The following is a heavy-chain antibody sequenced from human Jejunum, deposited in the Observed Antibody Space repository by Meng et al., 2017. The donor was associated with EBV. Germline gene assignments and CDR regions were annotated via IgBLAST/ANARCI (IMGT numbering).Heavy chain of an antibody. J-gene: IGHJ4*02. CDR3: SRDLRGPFDY. Sequence: QLGGAGGGLVQPGGSLRLSCVGSGYTFSNYWMHWVRQTPGKGLVWVSRINEDGTHTDYADSVKGRFTISRDNAKNTLTLQMNSLRVEDTAVYYCSRDLRGPFDYWGQGTLVTVSS. CDR1: GYTFSNYW. D-gene: IGHD3-16*01. CDR2: INEDGTHT. V-gene: IGHV3-74*01.